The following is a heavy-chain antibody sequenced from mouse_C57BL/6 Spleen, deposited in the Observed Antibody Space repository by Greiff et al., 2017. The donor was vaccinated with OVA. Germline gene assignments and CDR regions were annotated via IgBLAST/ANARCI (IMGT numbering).Heavy chain of an antibody. Sequence: QVHVKQSGAELAKPGASVKLSCKASGYTFTSYWLHWVKQRPGQGLEWIGYINPSSGYTKYNQKFKDKATLTADKSSSTAYMQLSSLTYEDSAVYYCSRSDYEYGGYFDVWGTGTTVTVSS. D-gene: IGHD2-4*01. CDR2: INPSSGYT. CDR3: SRSDYEYGGYFDV. J-gene: IGHJ1*03. V-gene: IGHV1-7*01. CDR1: GYTFTSYW.